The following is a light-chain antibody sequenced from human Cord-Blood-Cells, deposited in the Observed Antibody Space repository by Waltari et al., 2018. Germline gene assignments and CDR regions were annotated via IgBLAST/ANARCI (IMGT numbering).Light chain of an antibody. CDR3: CSYAGSSTWV. Sequence: QSALTQPASVSGSPGQSITISCTGTRSDVGSYNLVSWYQQHPGKAPKLMIYEGSKRPSGVSNRFSGSKSGNTASPTISGLQAEDEADYYCCSYAGSSTWVFGGGTKLTVL. J-gene: IGLJ3*02. CDR1: RSDVGSYNL. V-gene: IGLV2-23*01. CDR2: EGS.